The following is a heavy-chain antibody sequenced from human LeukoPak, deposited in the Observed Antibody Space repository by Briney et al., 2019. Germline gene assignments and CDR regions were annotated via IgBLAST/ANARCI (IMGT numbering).Heavy chain of an antibody. J-gene: IGHJ4*02. V-gene: IGHV3-23*01. CDR1: GFTFSNYG. Sequence: AGGSLRLSCAASGFTFSNYGMSWVRQAPGKGLEWLSSISSTGGTTSFADSVKGRFTISRDNSKNTLYLQMNSLRAEDTAVYYCAKISTYAFDYWGQGILVTVSS. CDR3: AKISTYAFDY. CDR2: ISSTGGTT. D-gene: IGHD4-17*01.